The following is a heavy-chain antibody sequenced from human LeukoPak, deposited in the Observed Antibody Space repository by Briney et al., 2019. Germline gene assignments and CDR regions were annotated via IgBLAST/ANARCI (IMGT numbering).Heavy chain of an antibody. CDR2: IWYDGSNK. J-gene: IGHJ6*02. CDR3: ARDTPYGSGSNGMDV. V-gene: IGHV3-33*01. Sequence: PGGSLRLSCAASGFTFSSYGMRWVRQAPGKGLEWVAVIWYDGSNKYYADSVKGRFTISRDNSKNTLYLQMNSLRAEDTAVYYCARDTPYGSGSNGMDVWGQGTTVTVSS. CDR1: GFTFSSYG. D-gene: IGHD3-10*01.